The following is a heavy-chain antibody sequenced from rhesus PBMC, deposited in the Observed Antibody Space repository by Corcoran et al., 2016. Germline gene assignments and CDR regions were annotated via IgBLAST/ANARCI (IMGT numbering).Heavy chain of an antibody. V-gene: IGHV4-165*01. CDR1: GGSFSGYY. CDR3: ARDNIMYNRFDV. Sequence: QVQLQESGPGLVKPSETLSLTCAVPGGSFSGYYWGWLRPATGKGMEWIGYISGSSGITDYNPSLKSRVTISTDTSKNQFSLKLSSVTAADTAVYYCARDNIMYNRFDVWGPGVLVTVSS. J-gene: IGHJ5-1*01. CDR2: ISGSSGIT. D-gene: IGHD1-26*01.